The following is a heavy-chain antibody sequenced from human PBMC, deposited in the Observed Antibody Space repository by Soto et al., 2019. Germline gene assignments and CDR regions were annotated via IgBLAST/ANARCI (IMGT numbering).Heavy chain of an antibody. CDR1: GGSISSYY. CDR2: IYYSGST. Sequence: SETLSLTCTVSGGSISSYYWSWIRQPHGKGLEWIGYIYYSGSTNYNPSLKSRVTISVDTPKNQFSLKLSSVTAADTAVYYCARDSIFFGELLGPLHYYYYGMDVWGPGPT. D-gene: IGHD3-10*01. CDR3: ARDSIFFGELLGPLHYYYYGMDV. J-gene: IGHJ6*02. V-gene: IGHV4-59*01.